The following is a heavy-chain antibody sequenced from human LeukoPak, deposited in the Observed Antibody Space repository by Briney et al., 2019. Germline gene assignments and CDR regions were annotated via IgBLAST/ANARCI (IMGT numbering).Heavy chain of an antibody. D-gene: IGHD3-10*01. CDR3: ARAPNYAGSGSFFSDY. Sequence: ASVKVSCKTSGYSFTNFGISWVRQAPGQGLEWMGWISNYNGDTRYAQKVQDRVTVTADTSTATSYMELRSLRSDDTAVYYCARAPNYAGSGSFFSDYWGQGTLVSVSS. J-gene: IGHJ4*02. CDR2: ISNYNGDT. V-gene: IGHV1-18*01. CDR1: GYSFTNFG.